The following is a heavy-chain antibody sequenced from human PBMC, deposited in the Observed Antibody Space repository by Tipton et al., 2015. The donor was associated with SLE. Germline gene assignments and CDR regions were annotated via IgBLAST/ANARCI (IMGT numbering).Heavy chain of an antibody. CDR3: ASFPGVAVGLRGNWFDP. D-gene: IGHD6-19*01. J-gene: IGHJ5*02. Sequence: GSLRLSCAASGFTFSSYSMNWVRQAPGKGLEWVSSISSSSSYIYYADSVKGRFTISRDNAKNSLYLQMNSLRAEDTAVYYCASFPGVAVGLRGNWFDPWGQGTLVTVSS. CDR2: ISSSSSYI. CDR1: GFTFSSYS. V-gene: IGHV3-21*01.